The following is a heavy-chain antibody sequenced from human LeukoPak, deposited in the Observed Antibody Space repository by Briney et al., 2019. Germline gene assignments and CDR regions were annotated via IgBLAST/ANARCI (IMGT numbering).Heavy chain of an antibody. CDR3: ARDKGLFSVTTVFDY. V-gene: IGHV3-30*04. D-gene: IGHD4-17*01. Sequence: GRSLRLSCAASGFTFSSYAMHWVRQAPGKGLEWVAVISYNGSNKYYADSVKGRFTISRDNSKNTLYLQMNSLRAEDTAVYYRARDKGLFSVTTVFDYWGQGTLVTVSS. J-gene: IGHJ4*02. CDR2: ISYNGSNK. CDR1: GFTFSSYA.